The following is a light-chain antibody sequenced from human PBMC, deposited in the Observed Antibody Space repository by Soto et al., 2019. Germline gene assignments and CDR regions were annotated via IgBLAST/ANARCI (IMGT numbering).Light chain of an antibody. V-gene: IGKV3-15*01. J-gene: IGKJ5*01. Sequence: EVVMTQSSDTLSVSPGERATLSCRASQSVSNNLAWYQMKPGQAPRLLIYAASTRATGIPARFSGSGSGTDFTLTISRLEPEDFAVYYCQQYSSSPSITVGQGTRLEIK. CDR3: QQYSSSPSIT. CDR1: QSVSNN. CDR2: AAS.